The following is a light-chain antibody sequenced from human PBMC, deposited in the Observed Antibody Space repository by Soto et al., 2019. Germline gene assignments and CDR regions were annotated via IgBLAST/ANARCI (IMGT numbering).Light chain of an antibody. J-gene: IGKJ1*01. V-gene: IGKV3-15*01. Sequence: IGVSQSPATVSVSKGERATVSCRASQSVSSNLAWYQQKPGQAPRLLIYGASTRATGIPARFSGSGSGTEFTLTISCLQSEHFAGYYCQQYNVLPRTFG. CDR3: QQYNVLPRT. CDR2: GAS. CDR1: QSVSSN.